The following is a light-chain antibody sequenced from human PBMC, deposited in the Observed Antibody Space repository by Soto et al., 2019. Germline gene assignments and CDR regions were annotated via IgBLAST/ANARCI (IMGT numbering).Light chain of an antibody. Sequence: DIQMTQSPSTLSVSVGDRVTITCRASQTISDWLAWYQQKPGKAPKLLIYKASSLESGVPSRFSGSGSGTEFTLTISSLQPVDFATYYCQQYKTYYTFGQGTKLEIK. CDR3: QQYKTYYT. V-gene: IGKV1-5*03. J-gene: IGKJ2*01. CDR1: QTISDW. CDR2: KAS.